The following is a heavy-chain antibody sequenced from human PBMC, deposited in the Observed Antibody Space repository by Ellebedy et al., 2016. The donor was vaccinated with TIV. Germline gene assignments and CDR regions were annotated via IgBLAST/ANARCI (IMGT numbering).Heavy chain of an antibody. Sequence: GESLKISCKGSGYSFTSYWIGWVRQMPGKGLEWMGRIDPSDSYTNYSPSFQGHVTISTDKSISTAYLQWSSLKASDTAMYYCARYEGYSSSSFDYWGQGTLVTVSS. CDR3: ARYEGYSSSSFDY. CDR1: GYSFTSYW. J-gene: IGHJ4*02. V-gene: IGHV5-10-1*01. D-gene: IGHD6-13*01. CDR2: IDPSDSYT.